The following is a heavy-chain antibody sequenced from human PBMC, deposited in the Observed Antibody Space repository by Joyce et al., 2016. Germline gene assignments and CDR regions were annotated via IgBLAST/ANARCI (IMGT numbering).Heavy chain of an antibody. D-gene: IGHD6-13*01. Sequence: QITLKESGPTLVKPTQTLTLPCTFSGFSLSTSGVAVGWIRQPPGKALEWLSLIYLDGDKRYSPSLKTRLTIAKDTSKNQVVLTMSNMDPVDTATYYCAHRQTAATLRGGFDYWGQGSLVIVSS. CDR1: GFSLSTSGVA. CDR2: IYLDGDK. V-gene: IGHV2-5*02. CDR3: AHRQTAATLRGGFDY. J-gene: IGHJ4*02.